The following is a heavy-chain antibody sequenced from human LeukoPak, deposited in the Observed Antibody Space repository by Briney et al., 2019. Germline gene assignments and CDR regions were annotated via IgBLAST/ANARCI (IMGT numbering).Heavy chain of an antibody. D-gene: IGHD6-13*01. Sequence: PGRSLRLSCAASGFTFDDYAMHWVRQAPGKGLEWVSGISWNSGSIGYADSMKGRFTISRDNAKNSLYLQMNSLRAEDTALYYCAKVPAPGIAAAGPDYWGQGTLVTVSS. CDR3: AKVPAPGIAAAGPDY. J-gene: IGHJ4*02. CDR1: GFTFDDYA. V-gene: IGHV3-9*01. CDR2: ISWNSGSI.